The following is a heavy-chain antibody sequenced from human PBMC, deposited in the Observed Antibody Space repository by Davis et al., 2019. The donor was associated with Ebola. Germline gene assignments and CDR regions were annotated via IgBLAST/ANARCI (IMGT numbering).Heavy chain of an antibody. V-gene: IGHV3-11*01. J-gene: IGHJ3*02. CDR2: IDSSGHTM. D-gene: IGHD4-17*01. CDR3: ARPYGDYAAFDI. Sequence: PGGSLRLSCAASGFIFSDYYMTWVRQAPGKGLEWLSYIDSSGHTMYYTDSVKGRFTISRDNTNNSLYLQMTSLRGDDTAVYDCARPYGDYAAFDIWGQGTVVTVSS. CDR1: GFIFSDYY.